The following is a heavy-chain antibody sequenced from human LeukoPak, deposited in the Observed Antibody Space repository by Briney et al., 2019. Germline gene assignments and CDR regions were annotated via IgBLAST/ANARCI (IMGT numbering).Heavy chain of an antibody. V-gene: IGHV3-9*03. CDR1: GFTFSSYG. D-gene: IGHD1-26*01. CDR3: AKDMGYSGSYSGFDY. J-gene: IGHJ4*02. Sequence: GGSLRLSCAASGFTFSSYGMHWVRQAPGKGLEWVSGISWNSGSIGYADSVKGRFTISRDNAKNSLYLQMNSLRAEDMALYYCAKDMGYSGSYSGFDYWGQGTLVTVSS. CDR2: ISWNSGSI.